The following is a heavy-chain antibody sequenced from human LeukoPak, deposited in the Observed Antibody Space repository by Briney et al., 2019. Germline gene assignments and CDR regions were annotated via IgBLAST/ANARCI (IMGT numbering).Heavy chain of an antibody. CDR3: AKGKAPIRTAVAGILDY. Sequence: GGSLRLSCAASGFTFSSYGMHWVRQAPGKGLEWVAVISYDGSNKYYADSVKGRFTISRDNSKNTLYLQMNSLRAEDTAVYYCAKGKAPIRTAVAGILDYWGQGTLVTVSS. J-gene: IGHJ4*02. V-gene: IGHV3-30*18. D-gene: IGHD6-19*01. CDR1: GFTFSSYG. CDR2: ISYDGSNK.